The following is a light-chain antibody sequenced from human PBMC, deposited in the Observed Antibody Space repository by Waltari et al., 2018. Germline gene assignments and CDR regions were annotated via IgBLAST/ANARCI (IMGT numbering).Light chain of an antibody. CDR2: DVT. J-gene: IGLJ2*01. V-gene: IGLV2-14*03. Sequence: QSALTQPASVSGSPGQSIPISCTGTSSDVGGYNFVSWYQQHPGKAPKLMVYDVTNRPSGVSNRFSGSKSGNTASLTISGLQAEDEADYYCSSYTSSISVVFGGGTKLTVL. CDR1: SSDVGGYNF. CDR3: SSYTSSISVV.